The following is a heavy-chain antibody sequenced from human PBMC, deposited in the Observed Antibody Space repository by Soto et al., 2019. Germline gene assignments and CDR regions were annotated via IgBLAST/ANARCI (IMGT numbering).Heavy chain of an antibody. CDR1: GFTFNIYA. CDR2: TGATGRTT. Sequence: GGSLRLSCATSGFTFNIYAMTWVRQAPGKGLEWVSTTGATGRTTYYADSVKGRFTVSRDNSKNTLDLQMSNLRAEDTAVYYCATVHNTSRSFDYWGQGTLVTVSS. D-gene: IGHD1-20*01. V-gene: IGHV3-23*01. J-gene: IGHJ4*02. CDR3: ATVHNTSRSFDY.